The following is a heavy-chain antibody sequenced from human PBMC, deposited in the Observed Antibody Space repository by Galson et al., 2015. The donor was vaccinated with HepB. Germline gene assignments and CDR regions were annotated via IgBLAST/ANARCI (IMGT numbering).Heavy chain of an antibody. D-gene: IGHD1-26*01. CDR1: GGSVSSGTYY. CDR2: IYYSGST. Sequence: LSLTCTVSGGSVSSGTYYWSWIRQPPGMGLEWIGHIYYSGSTYYNPSLRSRLAISVDTSKNKFSLRLSSVTAADTAVYYCARDQGGLVYWASGYNYWGQGSLVTVSS. CDR3: ARDQGGLVYWASGYNY. V-gene: IGHV4-61*01. J-gene: IGHJ4*02.